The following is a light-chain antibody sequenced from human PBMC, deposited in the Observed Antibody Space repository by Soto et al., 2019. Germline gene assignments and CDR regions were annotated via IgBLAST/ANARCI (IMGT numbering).Light chain of an antibody. V-gene: IGKV3-15*01. CDR3: QQYNNWPLT. CDR2: GAS. Sequence: IVMTQSPDTLSVSPGARATLSCRASQSVSSNLAWYQQKPGQAPRLLIYGASTRATGIPARFSGSGSGTEFTLTISSLQSEDFAVYYCQQYNNWPLTFGGG. J-gene: IGKJ4*01. CDR1: QSVSSN.